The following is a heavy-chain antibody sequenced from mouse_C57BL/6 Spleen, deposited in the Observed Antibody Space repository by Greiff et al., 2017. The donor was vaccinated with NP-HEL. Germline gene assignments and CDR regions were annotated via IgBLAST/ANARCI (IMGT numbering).Heavy chain of an antibody. D-gene: IGHD2-3*01. CDR1: GFTFSDYY. Sequence: EVMLVESGGGLVQPGGSLKLSCAASGFTFSDYYMYWVRQTPEKRLEWVAYISNGGGSTYYPDNVKGRFTISRDNAKNTLYLQMSRLKSEDTAMYYCARLSYDGYYGFDYWGQGTTLTVSS. V-gene: IGHV5-12*01. CDR3: ARLSYDGYYGFDY. J-gene: IGHJ2*01. CDR2: ISNGGGST.